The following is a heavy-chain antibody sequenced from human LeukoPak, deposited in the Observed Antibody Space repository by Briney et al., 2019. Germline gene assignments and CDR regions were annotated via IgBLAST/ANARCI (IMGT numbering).Heavy chain of an antibody. Sequence: GGSLRLSCAASGFTFSNYNMNWVRQAPGKGLEWISSISSGSIYIYYADSVKGRFTISRDNAKNTLYLQMNSLRAEDTAVYYCARRAGAYSHPYDYWGQGTLVTVSS. V-gene: IGHV3-21*04. CDR3: ARRAGAYSHPYDY. J-gene: IGHJ4*02. CDR2: ISSGSIYI. CDR1: GFTFSNYN. D-gene: IGHD4/OR15-4a*01.